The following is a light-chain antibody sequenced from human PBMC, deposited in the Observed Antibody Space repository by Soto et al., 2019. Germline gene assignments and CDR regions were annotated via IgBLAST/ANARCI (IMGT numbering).Light chain of an antibody. CDR3: QQYGSSPIFN. J-gene: IGKJ3*01. CDR1: QSISTW. Sequence: DIQMTQSPSTLSASVGDRVTIICRASQSISTWLAWYQLKPGKAPKLLIYDASTLEGGVPDRFSGSGSGTDFTLTISRLEPEDFAVYYCQQYGSSPIFNFGPGTKVDIK. CDR2: DAS. V-gene: IGKV1-5*02.